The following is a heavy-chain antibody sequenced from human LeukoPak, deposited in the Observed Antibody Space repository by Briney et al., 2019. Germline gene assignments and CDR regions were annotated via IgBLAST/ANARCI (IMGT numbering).Heavy chain of an antibody. CDR2: IHNSGST. V-gene: IGHV4-59*12. D-gene: IGHD1-26*01. CDR1: GGSISSYH. Sequence: PSETLSLTCTVSGGSISSYHWSWIRQPPGKGLEWIGHIHNSGSTNYNPSLKSRVTISVDTSKNQFSLRLSSVTAADTAVYYCARAGSSDWMDVWGQGTTVTVSS. CDR3: ARAGSSDWMDV. J-gene: IGHJ6*02.